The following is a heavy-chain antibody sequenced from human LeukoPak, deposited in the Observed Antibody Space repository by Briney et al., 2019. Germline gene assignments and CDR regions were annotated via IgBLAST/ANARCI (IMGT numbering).Heavy chain of an antibody. Sequence: GRSLRLSCAASGFTFSSYGMHWVRQAPGKGLEWVAVIWYDGSNKYYADSVKGRFTISRDNSKNTLYLQMNSLRAEDTAVYYCARGARYFDWLLDYWGQRTLATVSS. D-gene: IGHD3-9*01. J-gene: IGHJ4*02. CDR2: IWYDGSNK. CDR3: ARGARYFDWLLDY. V-gene: IGHV3-33*01. CDR1: GFTFSSYG.